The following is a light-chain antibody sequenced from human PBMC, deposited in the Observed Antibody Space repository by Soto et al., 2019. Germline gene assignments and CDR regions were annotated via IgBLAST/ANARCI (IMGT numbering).Light chain of an antibody. J-gene: IGLJ1*01. CDR3: SSYAGSNNFV. CDR2: EVS. CDR1: SSDVGGYNY. V-gene: IGLV2-8*01. Sequence: QSALTKLQSASGSPGQSVTISCTGTSSDVGGYNYVSWYQQHPGKAPKLMIYEVSKRPSGVPDRFSGSKSGNTASLTVSGLQSEYEADYYCSSYAGSNNFVFGTGTKLTVL.